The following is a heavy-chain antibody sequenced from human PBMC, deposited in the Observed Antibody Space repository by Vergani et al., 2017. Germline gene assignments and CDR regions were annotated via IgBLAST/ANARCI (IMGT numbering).Heavy chain of an antibody. Sequence: QVQLQESGPGLVKPSQTLSLTCTVSGGSISSGSYYWSWIRQPAGKGLEWIGRIYTSGSTNYNPSLKSRVTISVDTSKNQFSLKLSSVTAADTAVYYCARHQEGAAAGMDYWGQGTLVTVSS. V-gene: IGHV4-61*02. CDR1: GGSISSGSYY. CDR2: IYTSGST. D-gene: IGHD6-13*01. CDR3: ARHQEGAAAGMDY. J-gene: IGHJ4*02.